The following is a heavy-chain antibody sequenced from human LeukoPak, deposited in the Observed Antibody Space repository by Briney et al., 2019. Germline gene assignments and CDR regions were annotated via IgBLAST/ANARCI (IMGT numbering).Heavy chain of an antibody. Sequence: SETLSLTCTVSGGSISSYYWSWIRQPPGKGLEWIGYIYYSGSTNYNTSLKSRVTISVDTSKNQFSLKLSSVTAADTAVYYCARADFKDTAMAVWGQGTLVTVSS. CDR3: ARADFKDTAMAV. CDR1: GGSISSYY. D-gene: IGHD5-18*01. J-gene: IGHJ4*02. CDR2: IYYSGST. V-gene: IGHV4-59*01.